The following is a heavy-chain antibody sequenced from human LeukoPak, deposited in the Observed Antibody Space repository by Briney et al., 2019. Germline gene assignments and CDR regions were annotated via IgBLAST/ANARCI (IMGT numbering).Heavy chain of an antibody. CDR1: GFTFSSYG. CDR2: IWYDGSNK. J-gene: IGHJ4*02. Sequence: LGGSLRLFCAASGFTFSSYGMHWVRQAPGKGLEWVAVIWYDGSNKYYADSVKGRFTISRDNSNNTLYLQMNSLRAEGTAVYYCAALDYWGQGTLVTVSS. CDR3: AALDY. V-gene: IGHV3-33*01.